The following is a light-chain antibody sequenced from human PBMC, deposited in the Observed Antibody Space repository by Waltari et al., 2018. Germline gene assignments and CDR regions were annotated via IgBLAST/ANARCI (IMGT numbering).Light chain of an antibody. Sequence: DMQMTQSPSSLSASVGDRVSITCRASQYIDKYLNWYQQNPGKAPKRLIFEASILQGGGPSRFSGSGSGTDFTLTISSLQPEDFGTDYCQQSYITPFTFGPGTKVDVK. CDR2: EAS. CDR1: QYIDKY. J-gene: IGKJ3*01. CDR3: QQSYITPFT. V-gene: IGKV1-39*01.